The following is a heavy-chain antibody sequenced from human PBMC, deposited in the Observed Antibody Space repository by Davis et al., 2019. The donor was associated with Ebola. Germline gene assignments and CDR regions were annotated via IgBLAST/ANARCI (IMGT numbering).Heavy chain of an antibody. Sequence: GESLKISCAASGFTFDDYTMHWVRQAPGKGLEWFSLISWDGGSTYYADSVKGRFTISRDNSKNSLYLQMNSLRTEDTALYYCAKDMWELLILDYWGQGTLVTVSS. CDR3: AKDMWELLILDY. J-gene: IGHJ4*02. V-gene: IGHV3-43*01. CDR1: GFTFDDYT. CDR2: ISWDGGST. D-gene: IGHD1-26*01.